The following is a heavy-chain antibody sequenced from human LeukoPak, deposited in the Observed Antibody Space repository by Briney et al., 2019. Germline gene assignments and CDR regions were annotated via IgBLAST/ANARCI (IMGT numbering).Heavy chain of an antibody. CDR2: IKQDGSEK. CDR3: AKDRPYYYMDV. CDR1: GFSFSNYA. V-gene: IGHV3-7*03. Sequence: PGGSLRLSCATSGFSFSNYAMNWVRQAPGKGLEWVANIKQDGSEKYYVDSVKGRFTISRDNSKNTLYLQMNSLRAEDTAVYYCAKDRPYYYMDVWGKGTTVTVSS. J-gene: IGHJ6*03.